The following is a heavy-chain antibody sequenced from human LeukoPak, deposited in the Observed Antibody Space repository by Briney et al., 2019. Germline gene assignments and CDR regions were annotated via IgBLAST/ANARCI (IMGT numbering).Heavy chain of an antibody. J-gene: IGHJ4*02. V-gene: IGHV1-24*01. CDR1: GYTLTELS. CDR3: ATDSSGWQTGYFDY. CDR2: FDPKDGET. D-gene: IGHD6-19*01. Sequence: ASVKVSCKVSGYTLTELSMHWVRQAPGKGLEWMGGFDPKDGETIYAQKFQGRVAMTEDTSTDTAYMELSSLRSEDTAVYYCATDSSGWQTGYFDYWGQGTLVTVSS.